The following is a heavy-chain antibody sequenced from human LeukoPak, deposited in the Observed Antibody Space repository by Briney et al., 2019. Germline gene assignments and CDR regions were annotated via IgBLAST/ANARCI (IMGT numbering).Heavy chain of an antibody. Sequence: SETLSLTCTVSGGSISSSSYYWGWIRQPPGKGLEWIGSIYYSGSTYYNPSLKSRVTISVDTSKSQFSLKLSSVTAADTAVYYCARRPPGVWFGETYYFDYWGQGTLVTVSS. V-gene: IGHV4-39*01. J-gene: IGHJ4*02. CDR1: GGSISSSSYY. CDR3: ARRPPGVWFGETYYFDY. CDR2: IYYSGST. D-gene: IGHD3-10*01.